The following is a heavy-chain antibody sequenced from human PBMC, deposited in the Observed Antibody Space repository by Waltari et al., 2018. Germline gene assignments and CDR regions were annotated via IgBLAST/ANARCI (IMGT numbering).Heavy chain of an antibody. CDR3: ARERHRLMEEGYLMALDP. V-gene: IGHV1-18*01. CDR1: GYTFSDYG. Sequence: QVQLVQSGAEVKKPGASVKVSCKASGYTFSDYGIRWVRHATGQGLEWMGWSNVNNGNTNHAQKFQGRLIMTEDTSATTVYMELTYRTSDDTAVYYCARERHRLMEEGYLMALDPWGQGTLVTVSS. CDR2: SNVNNGNT. J-gene: IGHJ5*02. D-gene: IGHD2-21*01.